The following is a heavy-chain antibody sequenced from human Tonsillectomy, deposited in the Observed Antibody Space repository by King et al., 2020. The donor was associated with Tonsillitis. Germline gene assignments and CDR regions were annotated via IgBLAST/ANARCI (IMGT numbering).Heavy chain of an antibody. D-gene: IGHD2-15*01. V-gene: IGHV3-30-3*01. CDR3: ASFTLGGTTSGHDY. Sequence: VQLVESGGGVVQPGRSLRLSCAASGFTFSSYAMHWVRQAPGKGLEWVAVISYDGSNKYYADSVKGRFTISRDNSKNTLYLQMNSLRAEDTAVYYCASFTLGGTTSGHDYWRQGTLVSVSS. CDR1: GFTFSSYA. CDR2: ISYDGSNK. J-gene: IGHJ4*02.